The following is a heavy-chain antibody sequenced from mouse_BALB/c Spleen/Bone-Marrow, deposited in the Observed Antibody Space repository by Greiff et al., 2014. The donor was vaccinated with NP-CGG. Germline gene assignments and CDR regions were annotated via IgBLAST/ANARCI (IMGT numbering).Heavy chain of an antibody. V-gene: IGHV3-6*02. J-gene: IGHJ4*01. CDR2: ISYDGSN. CDR1: GYSITGGYY. Sequence: EVQLQQSGPGLVKPSQSLSLTCSVSGYSITGGYYWNWVRQFPGNKLEWLGYISYDGSNYYNPSLTNRVSITRDTSKNQFFLKLNSVTTEDTGTYYCASVEVHAMDYWGQGTSVTVSS. CDR3: ASVEVHAMDY.